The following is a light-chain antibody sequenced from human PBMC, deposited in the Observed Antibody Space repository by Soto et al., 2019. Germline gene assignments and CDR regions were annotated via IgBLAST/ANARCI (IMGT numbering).Light chain of an antibody. Sequence: EIVMTQSPATLSVSPGERATLSCRASQSVSSNLAWYQQKPGQAPRLLIYGASTRATGIPARFSGSGSGTALTLTISSPQSVEVAVYQCQQYNNWPYTFGQGTKLEIK. J-gene: IGKJ2*01. CDR1: QSVSSN. V-gene: IGKV3-15*01. CDR3: QQYNNWPYT. CDR2: GAS.